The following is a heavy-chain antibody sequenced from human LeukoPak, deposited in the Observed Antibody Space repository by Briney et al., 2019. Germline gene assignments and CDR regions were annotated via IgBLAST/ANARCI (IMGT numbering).Heavy chain of an antibody. V-gene: IGHV1-2*02. D-gene: IGHD3-22*01. CDR2: INPNSGGT. Sequence: GASVKVSCKASGYTFTGYYMHWVRQAPGQGLERMGWINPNSGGTNYAQKFQGRVTMTRDTSISTAYMELSRLRSDDTAVYYCARTYYDSSGYPSFDYWGQETLVTVSS. CDR1: GYTFTGYY. J-gene: IGHJ4*02. CDR3: ARTYYDSSGYPSFDY.